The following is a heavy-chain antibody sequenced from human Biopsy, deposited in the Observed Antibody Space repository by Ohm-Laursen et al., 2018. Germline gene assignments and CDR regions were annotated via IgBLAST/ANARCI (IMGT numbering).Heavy chain of an antibody. Sequence: SETLSLTCTVTDKSINKYYWSWPRQPAGKGLEWIGRIYTSGSSNKNPSLMSRVTMSVDTSKKQFSLKVYSVTAADTAVYYCARDYGLELGGLEAFDIWGQGTMVTVSS. CDR1: DKSINKYY. J-gene: IGHJ3*02. V-gene: IGHV4-4*07. CDR3: ARDYGLELGGLEAFDI. D-gene: IGHD1-7*01. CDR2: IYTSGSS.